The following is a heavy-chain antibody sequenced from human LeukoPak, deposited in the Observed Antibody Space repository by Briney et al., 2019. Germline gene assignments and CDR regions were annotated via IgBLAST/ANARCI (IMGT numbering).Heavy chain of an antibody. CDR1: GFTFSSYA. CDR2: ISYDGSSK. J-gene: IGHJ6*03. V-gene: IGHV3-30*04. Sequence: PGGSLRLSCAASGFTFSSYAMHWVRQAPGRGLEWVTIISYDGSSKYYADSVKGRFTISRDNAKNSLYLQMNSLRAEDTAVYYCARGVGATISYYHYYIDVWGKGTTVTVSS. CDR3: ARGVGATISYYHYYIDV. D-gene: IGHD1-26*01.